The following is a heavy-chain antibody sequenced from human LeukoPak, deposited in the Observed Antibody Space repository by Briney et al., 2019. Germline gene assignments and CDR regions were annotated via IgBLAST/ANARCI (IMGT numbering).Heavy chain of an antibody. Sequence: PGRSLRLSCAASGFTFSSYAMHWVRQAPGKGLEWVAVISYDGSNKYYADAVKGRFTISRDNSKNTLYLQMNSLRAEDTAVYYCARDDYYDSSGYSLDYWGQGTLVTVSS. D-gene: IGHD3-22*01. CDR3: ARDDYYDSSGYSLDY. J-gene: IGHJ4*02. CDR2: ISYDGSNK. V-gene: IGHV3-30*04. CDR1: GFTFSSYA.